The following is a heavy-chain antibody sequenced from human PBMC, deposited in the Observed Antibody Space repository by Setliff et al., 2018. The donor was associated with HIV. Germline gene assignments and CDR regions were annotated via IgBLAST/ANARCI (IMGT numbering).Heavy chain of an antibody. V-gene: IGHV1-3*01. Sequence: GASVKVSCKASGSTFSRYGLHWVRQAPGQRLEWMGWINAGNGKTKYSQKFQSRVTITRDISARKAYMELSSLRSEDTAVYYCASSTVTVFGVVPYYFDYWGQGTLVTVSS. D-gene: IGHD3-3*01. CDR1: GSTFSRYG. CDR2: INAGNGKT. CDR3: ASSTVTVFGVVPYYFDY. J-gene: IGHJ4*02.